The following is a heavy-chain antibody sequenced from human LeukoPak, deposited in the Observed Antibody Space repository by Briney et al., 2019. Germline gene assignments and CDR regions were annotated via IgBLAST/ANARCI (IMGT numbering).Heavy chain of an antibody. V-gene: IGHV1-2*02. Sequence: ASVKVSCKASGYTFTGYYMHWVRQAPGQGLEWMAWINPSSGGTNYAQKFQGRVTVTRDTSISAAYMELSSLRSDDTAVYYCAILTGGFDCRGQGTLVSASS. J-gene: IGHJ4*02. CDR1: GYTFTGYY. CDR3: AILTGGFDC. CDR2: INPSSGGT. D-gene: IGHD7-27*01.